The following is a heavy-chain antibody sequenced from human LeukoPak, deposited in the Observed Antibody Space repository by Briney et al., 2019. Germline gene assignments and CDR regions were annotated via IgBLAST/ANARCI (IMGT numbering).Heavy chain of an antibody. CDR3: ARDGPWGFVYYYYGMDV. J-gene: IGHJ6*02. CDR2: ISYDGSNK. V-gene: IGHV3-30*04. CDR1: GFTFSSYA. D-gene: IGHD3-16*01. Sequence: GGSLRLSCAASGFTFSSYAMHRVRQAPGKGLEWVAVISYDGSNKYYADSVKGRFTISRDNSKNTLYLQMNSLRAEDTAVYYCARDGPWGFVYYYYGMDVWGQGTTVTVSS.